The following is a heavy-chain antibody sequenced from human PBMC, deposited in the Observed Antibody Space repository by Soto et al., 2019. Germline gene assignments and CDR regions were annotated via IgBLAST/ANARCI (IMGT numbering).Heavy chain of an antibody. J-gene: IGHJ5*02. CDR2: ISYDGSNK. CDR3: ARGGKLRFLELTNTGTSFNWFDP. V-gene: IGHV3-30*03. CDR1: GFTFSSYG. Sequence: GGSLRLSCAASGFTFSSYGMHWVRQAPGKGLEWVAVISYDGSNKYYADSVKGRFTISRDNAKNTLYLQMNSLRAEDTAVYYCARGGKLRFLELTNTGTSFNWFDPWGQGTLVPVSS. D-gene: IGHD3-3*01.